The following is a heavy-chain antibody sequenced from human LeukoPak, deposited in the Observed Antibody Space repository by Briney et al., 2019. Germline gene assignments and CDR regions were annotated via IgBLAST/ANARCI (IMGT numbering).Heavy chain of an antibody. CDR1: GGTFSSYA. D-gene: IGHD3-16*01. V-gene: IGHV1-69*13. J-gene: IGHJ1*01. CDR3: AKDDDWGRFNH. Sequence: ASVKVSCKASGGTFSSYAISWVRQAPGQGLEWMGGIIPIFGTANYAQKFQGRVTITADESTSTAYMELSSLRSEDTAMYYCAKDDDWGRFNHWGQGTLVTVSS. CDR2: IIPIFGTA.